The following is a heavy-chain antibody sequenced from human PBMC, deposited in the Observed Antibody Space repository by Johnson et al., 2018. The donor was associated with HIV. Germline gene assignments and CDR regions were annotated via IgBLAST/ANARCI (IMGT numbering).Heavy chain of an antibody. J-gene: IGHJ3*02. D-gene: IGHD6-13*01. Sequence: QVQLVESGGGLVKPGGSLRLSCAASGFIFSDYYMSWIRQAPGKGLEWVSYISSIGSTIYYADSVKGRFTISMDNAKNSLFLQMNSLRAEDTAVYYCAKGSQLAHAFDIWGQGTMVTVSS. CDR1: GFIFSDYY. CDR2: ISSIGSTI. CDR3: AKGSQLAHAFDI. V-gene: IGHV3-11*04.